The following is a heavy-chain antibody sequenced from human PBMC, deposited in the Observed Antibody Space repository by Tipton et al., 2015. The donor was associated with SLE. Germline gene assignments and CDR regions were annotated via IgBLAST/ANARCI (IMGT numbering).Heavy chain of an antibody. V-gene: IGHV4-4*07. CDR2: IYNSGST. CDR3: ARDSAVNFWYFDL. J-gene: IGHJ2*01. CDR1: GGSISSYY. Sequence: TLSLTCTVSGGSISSYYWSWIRQPAGGGLEWIGRIYNSGSTNYNPSLMSRVTMSVDTSKNQFSLRLTSVTAADTAMYYCARDSAVNFWYFDLWGRGTLVTVSS.